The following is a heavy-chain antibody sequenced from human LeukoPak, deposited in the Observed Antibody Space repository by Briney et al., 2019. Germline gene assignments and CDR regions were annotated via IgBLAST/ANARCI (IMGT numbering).Heavy chain of an antibody. CDR2: ISGSGGST. CDR3: AKATRDIVVVVAAIVNAFDI. J-gene: IGHJ3*02. Sequence: PGESLKISCAASGFTFSSYAMSWVRQAPGKGLEWVSAISGSGGSTYYADSVKGRFTISRDNSKNTLYLQMNSLRAEDTAVYYCAKATRDIVVVVAAIVNAFDIWGQGTMVTVSS. V-gene: IGHV3-23*01. D-gene: IGHD2-15*01. CDR1: GFTFSSYA.